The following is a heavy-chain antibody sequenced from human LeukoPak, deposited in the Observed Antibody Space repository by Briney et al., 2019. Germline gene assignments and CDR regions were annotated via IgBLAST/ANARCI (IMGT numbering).Heavy chain of an antibody. V-gene: IGHV1-18*01. J-gene: IGHJ6*02. D-gene: IGHD2-8*01. CDR3: ATSRGNMLYYGMDV. Sequence: ASVKVSCKASGGTFSSYAISWVRQAPGQGLEWMGWISAYNGNTNYAQKFQGRVTMTEDTSTDTAYMELSSLRSEDTAVYYCATSRGNMLYYGMDVWGQGTTVTVSS. CDR2: ISAYNGNT. CDR1: GGTFSSYA.